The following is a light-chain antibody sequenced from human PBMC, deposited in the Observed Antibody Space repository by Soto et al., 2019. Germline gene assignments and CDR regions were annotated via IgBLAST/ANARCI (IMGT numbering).Light chain of an antibody. Sequence: QSVLTQPPSASGTPGQRVTISCSGSSSNIGSNYVYWYQQLPGTAPKVLIYKNNQRPSGVPDRFSGSKSGTSASLAISGLRSEDEADYFCVGWDDSLSGWVFGGGTKVT. CDR3: VGWDDSLSGWV. CDR2: KNN. V-gene: IGLV1-47*01. CDR1: SSNIGSNY. J-gene: IGLJ3*02.